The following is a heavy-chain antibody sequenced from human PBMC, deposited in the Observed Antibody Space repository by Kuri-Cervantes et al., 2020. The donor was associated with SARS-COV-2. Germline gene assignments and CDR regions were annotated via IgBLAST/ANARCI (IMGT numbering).Heavy chain of an antibody. D-gene: IGHD1-26*01. Sequence: GESLKISCAASGFTFSSYAMSWVRQAPGKGLEWVSFISNRGNYIYYADSMKGRFTISRDNAKNSLYLQINSLRAEDTAVYYCARDYSGADYWGQGTLVTVSS. CDR1: GFTFSSYA. CDR2: ISNRGNYI. J-gene: IGHJ4*02. CDR3: ARDYSGADY. V-gene: IGHV3-21*01.